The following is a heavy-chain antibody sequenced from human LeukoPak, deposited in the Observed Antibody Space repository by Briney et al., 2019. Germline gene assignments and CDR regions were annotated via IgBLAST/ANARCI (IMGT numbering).Heavy chain of an antibody. CDR2: IYSGGRT. CDR1: GFTVSSND. CDR3: AIYDSSGYNY. D-gene: IGHD3-22*01. J-gene: IGHJ4*02. V-gene: IGHV3-53*01. Sequence: GSLRLSCAASGFTVSSNDMSWVRQAPGKGLEWVSVIYSGGRTFYADSVKGRFTISRDNSKNTLYLQMNSLRAEDTAVCYCAIYDSSGYNYWGQGTLVTVSS.